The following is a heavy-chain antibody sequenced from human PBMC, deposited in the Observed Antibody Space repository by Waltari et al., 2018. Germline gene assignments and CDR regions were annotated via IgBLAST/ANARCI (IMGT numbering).Heavy chain of an antibody. V-gene: IGHV3-48*04. Sequence: VQLVESGGGLVQPGGSLSLSCAASVFTFSGYSMNWVRQAPGKGLEWVSYITSNSHIIHYADSVKGRFTISRDNAKNSLFLQMNSLRVEDTAVYYCARDSGAACFDYWGQGTLVTVSS. J-gene: IGHJ4*01. CDR3: ARDSGAACFDY. CDR1: VFTFSGYS. CDR2: ITSNSHII. D-gene: IGHD2-15*01.